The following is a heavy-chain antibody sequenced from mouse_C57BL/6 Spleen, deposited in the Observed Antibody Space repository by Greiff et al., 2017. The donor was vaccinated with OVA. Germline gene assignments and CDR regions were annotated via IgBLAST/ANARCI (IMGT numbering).Heavy chain of an antibody. D-gene: IGHD1-1*01. CDR1: GYTFTDYN. CDR2: INPNNGGT. J-gene: IGHJ4*01. V-gene: IGHV1-22*01. CDR3: ARSLHYYGSSWYAMDY. Sequence: VHVKQSGPELVKPGASVKMSCKASGYTFTDYNMHWVKQSHGKSLEWIGYINPNNGGTSYNQKFKGKATLTVNKSSSTAYMELRSLTSEDSAVYYCARSLHYYGSSWYAMDYWGQGTSVTVSS.